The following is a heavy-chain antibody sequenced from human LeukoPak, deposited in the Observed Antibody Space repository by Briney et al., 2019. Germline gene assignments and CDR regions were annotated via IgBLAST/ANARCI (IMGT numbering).Heavy chain of an antibody. J-gene: IGHJ6*02. Sequence: GGSLRLSCAASGFTFSSYAMHWAREAPGKGLEYVSAISSNGGITYYANSVEGRFTISRDNSKNTLYLQMGSLRAEDMAVYYCARDQLVLSYYYGMDVWGQGTTVTVSS. V-gene: IGHV3-64*01. CDR3: ARDQLVLSYYYGMDV. D-gene: IGHD6-13*01. CDR1: GFTFSSYA. CDR2: ISSNGGIT.